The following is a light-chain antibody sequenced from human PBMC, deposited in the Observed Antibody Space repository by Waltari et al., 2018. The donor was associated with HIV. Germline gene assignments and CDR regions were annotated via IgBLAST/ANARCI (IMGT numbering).Light chain of an antibody. CDR1: KIGSKN. V-gene: IGLV3-21*04. J-gene: IGLJ2*01. Sequence: SYLLTQPPSVSVVPGKTASFTCGGKKIGSKNVNWYQQKPGQAPVLVISYDSDRPSGIPERFSGSNSGSTATLTISRVEAGDEADYYCQVWDTDSDHVIFGGGTKLTVL. CDR2: YDS. CDR3: QVWDTDSDHVI.